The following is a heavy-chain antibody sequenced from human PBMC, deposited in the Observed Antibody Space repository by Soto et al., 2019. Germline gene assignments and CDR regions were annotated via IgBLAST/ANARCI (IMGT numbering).Heavy chain of an antibody. CDR3: AKATATGGGAFDI. CDR2: ILVDGRT. Sequence: EVQMFESGGGLAQPGGSLRLSCAASGFICGSYDMSWVRQAPGKGLEWVSTILVDGRTFYVDSVKGRFTISRDSSQNTVYLQMNSLAAGDTALYYWAKATATGGGAFDICGQGTKVPVSS. CDR1: GFICGSYD. V-gene: IGHV3-23*01. D-gene: IGHD2-8*02. J-gene: IGHJ3*02.